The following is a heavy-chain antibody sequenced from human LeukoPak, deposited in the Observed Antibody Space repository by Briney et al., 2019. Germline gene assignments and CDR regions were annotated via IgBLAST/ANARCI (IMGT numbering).Heavy chain of an antibody. J-gene: IGHJ5*02. CDR3: ARHEYSGSYYGLSWFDP. V-gene: IGHV4-39*01. CDR1: GGSISSSGYY. D-gene: IGHD1-26*01. Sequence: SETLFLTCTVSGGSISSSGYYWGWIRQPPGKGLEWIASIYYSGSTYYNPSLKSRVTISVDTSKNQLSLKLSSLTAADTAVYYCARHEYSGSYYGLSWFDPWGQGTLVTVSS. CDR2: IYYSGST.